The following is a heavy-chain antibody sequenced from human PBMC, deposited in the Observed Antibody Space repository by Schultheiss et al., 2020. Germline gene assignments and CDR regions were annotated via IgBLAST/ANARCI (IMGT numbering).Heavy chain of an antibody. Sequence: GGSLRLSCAASGFTFSSYAMSWVRQAPGKGLEWVSVISAKGGATYYADSVKGRFTISRDNSKNTLYLQMNSLRAEDTAVYYCAKGGYGAYYYYMDVWGKGTTVTVSS. CDR2: ISAKGGAT. CDR1: GFTFSSYA. J-gene: IGHJ6*03. CDR3: AKGGYGAYYYYMDV. D-gene: IGHD5-12*01. V-gene: IGHV3-23*01.